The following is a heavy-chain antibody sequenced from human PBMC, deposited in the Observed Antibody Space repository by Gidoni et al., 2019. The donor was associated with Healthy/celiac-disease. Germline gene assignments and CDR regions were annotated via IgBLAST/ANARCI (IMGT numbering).Heavy chain of an antibody. V-gene: IGHV3-66*02. D-gene: IGHD3-10*01. Sequence: EVQLVESGGGLVQPGGSLRLSCAASGLTASSNYSSWVRQAPGKGLEWVSVIYSGGSTDYADSVKGRFTSSRDNSKNTLYLQMNSLRAEDTAVYYCARELTVRGVIPDWGQGNLVTVSS. CDR1: GLTASSNY. J-gene: IGHJ4*02. CDR3: ARELTVRGVIPD. CDR2: IYSGGST.